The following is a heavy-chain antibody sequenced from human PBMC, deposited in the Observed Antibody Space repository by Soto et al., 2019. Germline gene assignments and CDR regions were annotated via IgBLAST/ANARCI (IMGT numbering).Heavy chain of an antibody. D-gene: IGHD2-8*01. CDR2: ITEYGGYT. CDR1: GFTFSSYT. V-gene: IGHV3-21*01. CDR3: ARDLEVYALRTPLDS. J-gene: IGHJ4*02. Sequence: GGSLRLSCAASGFTFSSYTMNWVRQAPGKGLEWVSLITEYGGYTYYADSVKGRFTIFRDNAKNSLYLQMTSLRVEDTAVYYCARDLEVYALRTPLDSWGQGTLVTVSS.